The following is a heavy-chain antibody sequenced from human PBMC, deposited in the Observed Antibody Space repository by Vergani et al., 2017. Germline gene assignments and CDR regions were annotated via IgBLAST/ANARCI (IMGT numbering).Heavy chain of an antibody. V-gene: IGHV3-7*01. D-gene: IGHD3-16*01. Sequence: EVQLVESGGGLVQPGGSLRLSCAASGFMFSNYWMNWVRQAPGKGLEWVANIKQDGSEKYYVDSVRGRFTISRDNAKNSLYLQMNSLRTDDTATYYCAKHFRGWGIDYWGQGTQVIVSS. CDR3: AKHFRGWGIDY. J-gene: IGHJ4*02. CDR2: IKQDGSEK. CDR1: GFMFSNYW.